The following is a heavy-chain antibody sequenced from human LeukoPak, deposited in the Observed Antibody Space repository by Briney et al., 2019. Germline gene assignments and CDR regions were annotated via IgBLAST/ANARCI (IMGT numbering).Heavy chain of an antibody. CDR1: GFTFSSYS. J-gene: IGHJ4*02. CDR3: ARSAGNVLTYDYSYFDY. Sequence: GGSLRLSCAASGFTFSSYSMNWVRQAPGKGLEWVSSISTSSSYIYYADSLKGRFTISRDNAKNSLYLQMNSLRVEDTAVYYRARSAGNVLTYDYSYFDYWGQGTLVTVSS. CDR2: ISTSSSYI. D-gene: IGHD3-9*01. V-gene: IGHV3-21*01.